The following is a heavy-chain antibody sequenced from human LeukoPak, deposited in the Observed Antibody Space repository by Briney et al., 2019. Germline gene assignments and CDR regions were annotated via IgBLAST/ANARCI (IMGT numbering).Heavy chain of an antibody. D-gene: IGHD3-22*01. CDR3: ASASYYYDSRAFDI. Sequence: SETLSLTCTVSGGSISSYYWSWIRQPPGKGLEWIGYIYYSGSTYYNPSLKSRVTISVDTSKNQFSLKLSSVTAADTAVYYCASASYYYDSRAFDIWGQGTMVTVSS. J-gene: IGHJ3*02. CDR2: IYYSGST. CDR1: GGSISSYY. V-gene: IGHV4-59*12.